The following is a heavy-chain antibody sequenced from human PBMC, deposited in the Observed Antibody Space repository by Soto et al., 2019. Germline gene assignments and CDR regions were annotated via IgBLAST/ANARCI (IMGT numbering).Heavy chain of an antibody. CDR1: GGSISSGGYS. D-gene: IGHD1-1*01. V-gene: IGHV4-30-2*01. CDR3: ARCDGTLGWFDT. Sequence: QLQLQESGSGLVKPSQTLSLTCAVSGGSISSGGYSWSWIRQPPGKGLEWIGYIYHSGSTYYNPSRKSRVTISVDRSKIQFSLKLSSVTAADTAVYYCARCDGTLGWFDTWGQGTLVTVSS. CDR2: IYHSGST. J-gene: IGHJ5*02.